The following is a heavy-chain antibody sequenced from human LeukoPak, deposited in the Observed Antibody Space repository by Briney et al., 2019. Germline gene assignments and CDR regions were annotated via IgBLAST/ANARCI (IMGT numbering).Heavy chain of an antibody. D-gene: IGHD3-10*01. CDR3: ARDRHRGSGSYPHNWFDP. CDR1: GGSISSGSYY. J-gene: IGHJ5*02. V-gene: IGHV4-61*02. Sequence: SETLSLTCTVSGGSISSGSYYWSWIRQPAGKGLEWIGRIYTSGSTNYNPSLKSRVTISIDTSKNQFSLKLSSVTAADTAVYYCARDRHRGSGSYPHNWFDPWGQGTLVTVSS. CDR2: IYTSGST.